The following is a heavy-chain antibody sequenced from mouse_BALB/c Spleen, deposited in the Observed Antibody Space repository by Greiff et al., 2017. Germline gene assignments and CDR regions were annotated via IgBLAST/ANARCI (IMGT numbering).Heavy chain of an antibody. CDR1: GYTFTSYY. J-gene: IGHJ2*01. V-gene: IGHV1S81*02. D-gene: IGHD1-2*01. CDR2: INPSNGGT. Sequence: VNLVESGAELVKPGASVKLSCKASGYTFTSYYMYWVKQRPGQGLEWIGEINPSNGGTNFNEKFKSKATLTVDKSSSTAYMQLSSLTSEDSAVYYCTLTTAYWGQGTTLTVSS. CDR3: TLTTAY.